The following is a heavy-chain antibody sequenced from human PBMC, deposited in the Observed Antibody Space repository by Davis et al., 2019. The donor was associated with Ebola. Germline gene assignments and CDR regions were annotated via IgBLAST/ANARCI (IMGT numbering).Heavy chain of an antibody. V-gene: IGHV3-33*08. D-gene: IGHD6-13*01. CDR2: IWYDGSNK. CDR1: GFTFSSYG. Sequence: SLRLSCAASGFTFSSYGMHWVRQAPGKGLEWVAVIWYDGSNKYYADSVKGRFTISRDNSKNTLYLQMNSLRAEDTAVYYCARDSYSSSWYVVYYYGMDVWGQGTTVTVSS. CDR3: ARDSYSSSWYVVYYYGMDV. J-gene: IGHJ6*02.